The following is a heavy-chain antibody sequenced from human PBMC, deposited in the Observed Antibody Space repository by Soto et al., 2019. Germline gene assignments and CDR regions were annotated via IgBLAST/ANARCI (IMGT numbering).Heavy chain of an antibody. CDR1: GGSISSGGYY. V-gene: IGHV4-39*01. CDR2: IYFRGNT. J-gene: IGHJ4*02. Sequence: SETLSLTCTVSGGSISSGGYYWSWIRQHPGKGLEWIGSIYFRGNTYYNPSLQTRVTISLDKSKSQFSLKLNSVTAADSAVYFCARLEGLATISYYFDFWGQGALVTVSS. CDR3: ARLEGLATISYYFDF. D-gene: IGHD3-9*01.